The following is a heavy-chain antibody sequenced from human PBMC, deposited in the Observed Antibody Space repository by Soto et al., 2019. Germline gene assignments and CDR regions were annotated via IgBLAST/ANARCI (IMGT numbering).Heavy chain of an antibody. CDR2: ISGSDGKT. CDR1: GFSFSSYA. V-gene: IGHV3-23*01. J-gene: IGHJ4*02. D-gene: IGHD2-15*01. Sequence: GGSLRLSCAASGFSFSSYAMSWVRQAPGKGLEWVSTISGSDGKTFYADSVKGRFSISRDTSDNMLYLQMNSLRDDDTAVYYCARCSYLDYWGQGARVTVSS. CDR3: ARCSYLDY.